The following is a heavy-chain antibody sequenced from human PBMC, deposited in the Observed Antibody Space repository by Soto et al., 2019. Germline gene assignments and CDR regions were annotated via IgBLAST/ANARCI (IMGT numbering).Heavy chain of an antibody. CDR3: AKPDGVVVAATPVY. CDR2: ISGSGGST. J-gene: IGHJ4*02. Sequence: EVQLLESGGGLVQPGGSLRLSCAASGFTFSSYAMSWVRQAPGKGLEWVSAISGSGGSTYYADSVKGRFTISRDHSKNTLYLQMTSLRAEDTAVYYCAKPDGVVVAATPVYWGRGTPVTVSS. V-gene: IGHV3-23*01. CDR1: GFTFSSYA. D-gene: IGHD2-15*01.